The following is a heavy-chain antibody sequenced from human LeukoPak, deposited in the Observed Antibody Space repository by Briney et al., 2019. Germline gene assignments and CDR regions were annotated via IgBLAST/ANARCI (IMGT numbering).Heavy chain of an antibody. J-gene: IGHJ6*02. D-gene: IGHD3-10*02. CDR3: ARDQGMFTYYYGMDV. V-gene: IGHV4-59*01. Sequence: PSETLSLTCTVSGGSISSYYWSWIRQPPGKGLEWIGYIYYSGSTNYNPSLKSRVTISVDTSKNQFSLKLSSVTAADTAVYYCARDQGMFTYYYGMDVWGQGTTVTVSS. CDR1: GGSISSYY. CDR2: IYYSGST.